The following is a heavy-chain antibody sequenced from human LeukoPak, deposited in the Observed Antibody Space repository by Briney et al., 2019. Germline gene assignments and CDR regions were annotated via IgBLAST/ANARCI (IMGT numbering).Heavy chain of an antibody. CDR2: ISGSGGST. D-gene: IGHD3-16*02. CDR1: GFTFSSYA. CDR3: AKIDGGMITFGGVIVMGFDY. J-gene: IGHJ4*02. Sequence: GGSLRLSCAASGFTFSSYAMSWVRQAPGKGLEWVSAISGSGGSTYYTDSVKGRFTISRDNSKNTLYLQMNGLRAEDTAVYYCAKIDGGMITFGGVIVMGFDYWGQGTLVTVSS. V-gene: IGHV3-23*01.